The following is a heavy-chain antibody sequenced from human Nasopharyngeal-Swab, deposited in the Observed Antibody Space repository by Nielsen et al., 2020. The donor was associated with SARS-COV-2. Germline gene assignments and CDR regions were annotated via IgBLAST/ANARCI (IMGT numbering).Heavy chain of an antibody. V-gene: IGHV4-59*01. J-gene: IGHJ5*02. CDR1: GGSISSYY. D-gene: IGHD5-12*01. CDR3: ARGSGGDSGWFDP. CDR2: IYYSGST. Sequence: GSLRLSCTVSGGSISSYYWSWIRQPPGKGLEWIGYIYYSGSTNYNPSLKSRVTISVDTSKNQFSLKLSSVTAADTAVYYCARGSGGDSGWFDPWGQGTLVTVSS.